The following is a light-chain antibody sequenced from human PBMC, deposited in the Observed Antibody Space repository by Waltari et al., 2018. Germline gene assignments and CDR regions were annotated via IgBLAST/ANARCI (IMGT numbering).Light chain of an antibody. CDR1: SSDVGGSNY. Sequence: QSALTQPRSVSGSPGQSVTISCPGTSSDVGGSNYVSWYRQHPGKAPKLMIYDVPDRPSGVPERCSGSKSCTTASLTISGLQAEDEADYYCCSYIGSYSVVFGGGTKLTVL. J-gene: IGLJ2*01. CDR3: CSYIGSYSVV. V-gene: IGLV2-11*01. CDR2: DVP.